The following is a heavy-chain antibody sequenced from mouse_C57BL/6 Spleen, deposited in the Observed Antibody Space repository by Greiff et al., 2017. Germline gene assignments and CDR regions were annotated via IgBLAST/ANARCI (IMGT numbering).Heavy chain of an antibody. D-gene: IGHD3-2*02. J-gene: IGHJ2*01. CDR1: GYTFTSYW. CDR2: IDPSDSYT. CDR3: ARGGHKAQLYYFDY. Sequence: QVQLQQPGAELGMPGASVKLSCKASGYTFTSYWMHWVKQRPGQGFEWIGEIDPSDSYTNYNQKFKGKSTLTVDKSSSTAYMQISSLTSEDSAVYYCARGGHKAQLYYFDYWGQGTTLTVSS. V-gene: IGHV1-69*01.